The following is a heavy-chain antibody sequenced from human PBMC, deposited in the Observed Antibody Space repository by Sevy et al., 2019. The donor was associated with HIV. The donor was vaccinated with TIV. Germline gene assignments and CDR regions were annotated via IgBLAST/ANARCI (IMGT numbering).Heavy chain of an antibody. J-gene: IGHJ4*02. V-gene: IGHV3-72*01. CDR1: GFTFSDHY. D-gene: IGHD3-10*01. CDR3: ARPVRSRSYDY. Sequence: GGSLRLSCAASGFTFSDHYMDWVRQAPGKGLEWVGRTRNKANSYTTEYAASVKGRFTISRDDSKNSLYLQMNSLKTEDTAVYYCARPVRSRSYDYWGQGTLVTVSS. CDR2: TRNKANSYTT.